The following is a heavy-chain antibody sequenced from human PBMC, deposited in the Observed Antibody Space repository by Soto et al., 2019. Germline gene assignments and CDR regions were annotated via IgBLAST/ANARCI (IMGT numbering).Heavy chain of an antibody. Sequence: PSETLSLTCTVSGGSISSYYWSWIRQPPGKGLEWIGYIYYSGSTNYNPSLKSRVTISVDTSKNQFSLKLSSVTAADTAVYYCARRRITMVRGARYYFDYWGQGTLVTVSS. CDR1: GGSISSYY. D-gene: IGHD3-10*01. CDR2: IYYSGST. V-gene: IGHV4-59*08. J-gene: IGHJ4*02. CDR3: ARRRITMVRGARYYFDY.